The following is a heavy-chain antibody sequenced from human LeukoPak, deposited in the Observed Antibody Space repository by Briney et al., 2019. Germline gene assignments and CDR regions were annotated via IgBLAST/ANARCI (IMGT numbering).Heavy chain of an antibody. CDR3: ARSGGYCSSTSCYGALFDY. V-gene: IGHV4-39*07. CDR1: GGSISSSSYY. CDR2: IYYSGST. D-gene: IGHD2-2*01. Sequence: SETLSLTCTVSGGSISSSSYYWGWIRQPPGKGLEWIGSIYYSGSTYYNPSLKSRVTISVDTSKNQFSLKLSSVTAADTAVYYCARSGGYCSSTSCYGALFDYWGQGTPVTVSS. J-gene: IGHJ4*02.